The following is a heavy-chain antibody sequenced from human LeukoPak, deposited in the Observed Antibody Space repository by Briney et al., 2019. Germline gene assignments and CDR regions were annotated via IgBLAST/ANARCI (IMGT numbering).Heavy chain of an antibody. V-gene: IGHV4-59*01. CDR1: GGSISSYY. Sequence: SETLSLTCTVSGGSISSYYWSWIRQPPGKGLEWIGYIYYSGSTNYNPSPKSRVTISVDTSKNQFSLKLSSVTAADTAVYYCARVSAATIDYWGQGTLVTVSS. CDR3: ARVSAATIDY. J-gene: IGHJ4*02. D-gene: IGHD2-15*01. CDR2: IYYSGST.